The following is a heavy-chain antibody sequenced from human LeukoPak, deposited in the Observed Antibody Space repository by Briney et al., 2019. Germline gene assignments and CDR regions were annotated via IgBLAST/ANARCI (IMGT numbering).Heavy chain of an antibody. D-gene: IGHD4-17*01. CDR3: AREAYGDYSLDS. J-gene: IGHJ4*02. V-gene: IGHV3-30*03. Sequence: GRSLRLSCAASGFTFSSYGMHWVRQAPGKGLEWVAVISYDGSNKYYADSVKGRFTISRDNSKNTVYLQMNSLRAEDTAVYYCAREAYGDYSLDSWGQGTRVTVSS. CDR2: ISYDGSNK. CDR1: GFTFSSYG.